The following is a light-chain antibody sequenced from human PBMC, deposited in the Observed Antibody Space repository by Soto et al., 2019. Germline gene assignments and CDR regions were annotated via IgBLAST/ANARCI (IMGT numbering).Light chain of an antibody. J-gene: IGKJ1*01. V-gene: IGKV3-11*01. CDR3: QPRSNWPVT. Sequence: EIVLTQSPGTLSLSPGERATLSCRASQSVSSYLAWYQQKPGQAPRLLIYDASTRATGISARFSGSGSGTDFTLTISSLEPEDFAVYYCQPRSNWPVTFGQGTKVDIK. CDR2: DAS. CDR1: QSVSSY.